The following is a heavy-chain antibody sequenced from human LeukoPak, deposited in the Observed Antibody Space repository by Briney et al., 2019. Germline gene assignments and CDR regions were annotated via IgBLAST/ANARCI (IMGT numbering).Heavy chain of an antibody. D-gene: IGHD1-26*01. J-gene: IGHJ4*02. CDR2: VSDNGGRT. CDR3: ARPSGSYRGEFDY. CDR1: GFTFTTYG. V-gene: IGHV3-23*01. Sequence: GGSLRLSCTASGFTFTTYGMNWVRQAPGKGLEWVSAVSDNGGRTYYADSVKGRFTISRDNAKNSLYLQMNSLRAEDTALYYCARPSGSYRGEFDYWGQGTLITVSS.